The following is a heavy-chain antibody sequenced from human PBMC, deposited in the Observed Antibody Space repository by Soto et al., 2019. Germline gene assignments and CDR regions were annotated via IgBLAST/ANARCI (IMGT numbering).Heavy chain of an antibody. J-gene: IGHJ4*02. CDR1: GYTFTSYA. CDR3: ARGPNPYYFDY. V-gene: IGHV1-3*01. Sequence: QVQLVQSGAEVKKPGASVKVSCKAYGYTFTSYAMHWVRQAPGQRLEWMGWINAGNGNTKYSQKFQGRVTITRDTSASTAYMELSSLRSEDTAVYYCARGPNPYYFDYWGQGTLVTVSS. CDR2: INAGNGNT.